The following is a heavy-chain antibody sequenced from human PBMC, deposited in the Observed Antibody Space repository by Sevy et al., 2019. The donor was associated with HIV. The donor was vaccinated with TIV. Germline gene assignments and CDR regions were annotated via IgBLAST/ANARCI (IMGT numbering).Heavy chain of an antibody. Sequence: GGSLSLSCAASGLTFSTYGMHWVRQAPGKGLEWVVVISYDGNIQYYADSVKGRFTVSRDNSKNTLYLQMNSLRAEDSAVYYCAKDQGGYNYAPGYWGQGTLVTVSS. J-gene: IGHJ4*02. CDR3: AKDQGGYNYAPGY. V-gene: IGHV3-30*18. CDR2: ISYDGNIQ. CDR1: GLTFSTYG. D-gene: IGHD5-18*01.